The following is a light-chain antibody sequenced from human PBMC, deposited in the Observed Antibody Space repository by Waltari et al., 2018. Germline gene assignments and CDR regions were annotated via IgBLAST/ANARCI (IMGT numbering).Light chain of an antibody. V-gene: IGLV2-14*03. J-gene: IGLJ1*01. Sequence: QSALTQPASVPGAPGQAITIPCTGTSSAVGTYDYVPWYQQHPGKAPKLMIYDVTKRPSGIANRFSGSKSGNTASLTISGLQAEDEADYYCSSYTTSSTVYVFGTGTKVTVL. CDR2: DVT. CDR1: SSAVGTYDY. CDR3: SSYTTSSTVYV.